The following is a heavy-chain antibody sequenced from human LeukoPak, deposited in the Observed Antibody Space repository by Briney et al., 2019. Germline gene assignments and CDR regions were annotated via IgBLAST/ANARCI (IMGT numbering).Heavy chain of an antibody. CDR2: ISYDGSNK. D-gene: IGHD2/OR15-2a*01. CDR3: ARGGIYALSGN. J-gene: IGHJ4*02. CDR1: GFTFSSYA. Sequence: GGSLRLSCAASGFTFSSYAMHWVRQAPGKGLEWVAVISYDGSNKYYADSVKGRFTISRDNSKNTLYLQMNSLRAEDTAVYYCARGGIYALSGNWGQGTLVTVSS. V-gene: IGHV3-30-3*02.